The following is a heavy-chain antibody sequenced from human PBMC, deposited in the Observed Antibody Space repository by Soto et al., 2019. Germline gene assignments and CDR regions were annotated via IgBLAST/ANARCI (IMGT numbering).Heavy chain of an antibody. CDR2: IQYSGYS. J-gene: IGHJ6*02. D-gene: IGHD3-10*01. CDR1: GGSITDYY. Sequence: QVQLQESGPGLVKPWETLSLTCTVSGGSITDYYCSWFRQPPGKGLEWIGYIQYSGYSASNLSLKRRVTMSMDTSKTQFSLMLESVTAADTAVYYCARHGFGSLHGLVDVWGQGTPVIVCS. V-gene: IGHV4-59*08. CDR3: ARHGFGSLHGLVDV.